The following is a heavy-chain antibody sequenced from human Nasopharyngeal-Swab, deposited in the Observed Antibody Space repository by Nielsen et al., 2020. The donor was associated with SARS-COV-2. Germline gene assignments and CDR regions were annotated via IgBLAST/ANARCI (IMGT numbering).Heavy chain of an antibody. V-gene: IGHV1-69*13. CDR3: ATQGRDSYNLAAPYYFDY. D-gene: IGHD5-24*01. J-gene: IGHJ4*02. Sequence: SVKVSCKASGGTFSSYVISWVRQAPGQGLEWMGGIIPIFGTANYAQKFQGRVTITADESTSTAYMELSSLRSEDTAVYYCATQGRDSYNLAAPYYFDYWGQGTLVTVSS. CDR1: GGTFSSYV. CDR2: IIPIFGTA.